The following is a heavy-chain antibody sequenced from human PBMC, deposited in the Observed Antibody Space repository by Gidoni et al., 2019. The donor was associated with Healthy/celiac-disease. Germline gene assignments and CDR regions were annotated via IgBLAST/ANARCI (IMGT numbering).Heavy chain of an antibody. J-gene: IGHJ6*02. CDR3: ARDWYYDSSLVADYGMDV. CDR2: IWYDGSNK. CDR1: GFTFSSYG. D-gene: IGHD3-22*01. Sequence: QVQLVESGAGVVQPGRSLRLSCAASGFTFSSYGMHWVRQAPGKGLEWVAVIWYDGSNKYYADSVKGRFTISRDNSKNTLYLQMNSLRAEDTAVYYCARDWYYDSSLVADYGMDVWGQGTTVTVSS. V-gene: IGHV3-33*01.